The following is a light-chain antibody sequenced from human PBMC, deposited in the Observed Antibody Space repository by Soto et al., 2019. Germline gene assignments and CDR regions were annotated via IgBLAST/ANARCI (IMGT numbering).Light chain of an antibody. V-gene: IGLV1-40*01. CDR2: GNS. J-gene: IGLJ3*02. CDR1: RSNIGAGYD. Sequence: QSVLTQPPSVSGAPGQRVPISCTGSRSNIGAGYDVHWYQQLPGTAPKLLIYGNSNRPSGVPDRFSGSKSGTSASLAITGLQAEYEADYYCQSYDSSLSGWGFGGGTKLTVL. CDR3: QSYDSSLSGWG.